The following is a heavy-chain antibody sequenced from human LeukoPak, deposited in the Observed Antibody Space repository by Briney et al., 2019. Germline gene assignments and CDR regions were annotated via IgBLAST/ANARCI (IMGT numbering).Heavy chain of an antibody. V-gene: IGHV3-23*01. CDR1: GFTFSSYG. Sequence: GGALRLSCAASGFTFSSYGMSWVRQAPGKGLEWVSVISGSGSSTYYADSVKGRFTISRDNSKNTLYPQMNSLRAEDTAVYYCAKYRDYYDSSGHYVEIFGYFDYWGQGTVVTVSS. CDR2: ISGSGSST. CDR3: AKYRDYYDSSGHYVEIFGYFDY. J-gene: IGHJ4*02. D-gene: IGHD3-22*01.